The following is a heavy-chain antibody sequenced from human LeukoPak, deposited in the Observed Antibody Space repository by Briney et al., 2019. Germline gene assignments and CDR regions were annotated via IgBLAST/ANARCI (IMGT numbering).Heavy chain of an antibody. J-gene: IGHJ4*02. CDR2: IIISRSYI. CDR1: GFTLSSYC. CDR3: ARDDRYYDSSGYTDY. V-gene: IGHV3-21*01. Sequence: GGSLRLSCAPSGFTLSSYCMNWVRQAPGKGREWVSSIIISRSYIYYADSVKGRFTISRDNAKNSLYLKMNSLRAGDTAVYYCARDDRYYDSSGYTDYWGQGTLVTVSS. D-gene: IGHD3-22*01.